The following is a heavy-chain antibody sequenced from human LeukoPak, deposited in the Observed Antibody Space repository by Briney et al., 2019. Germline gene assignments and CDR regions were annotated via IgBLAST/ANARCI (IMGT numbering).Heavy chain of an antibody. V-gene: IGHV1-2*02. J-gene: IGHJ4*02. Sequence: AAVKVSCKASGYTFTCYYMHWVRQAPGQGLEWMGWINPNSGGTNYAQKFQGRVTMTRDTSISTAYMELSRLRSEDTAVCYCARCSTVAYYSDYWGQGTLVTVSS. CDR2: INPNSGGT. CDR1: GYTFTCYY. D-gene: IGHD2-2*01. CDR3: ARCSTVAYYSDY.